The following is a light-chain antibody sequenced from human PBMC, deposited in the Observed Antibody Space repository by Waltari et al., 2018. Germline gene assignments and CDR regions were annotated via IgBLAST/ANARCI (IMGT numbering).Light chain of an antibody. CDR3: GTWDNSLSAMV. V-gene: IGLV1-51*01. CDR1: TSHIGINF. CDR2: DDN. J-gene: IGLJ3*02. Sequence: QSVLTQPPSVSAAPGQKVTISCSGSTSHIGINFLTWYQQLPGTAPKLLIYDDNKRPSGIPDRFSGSKSGTSATLGITGLQTGDEADYYCGTWDNSLSAMVFGGGTKLTVL.